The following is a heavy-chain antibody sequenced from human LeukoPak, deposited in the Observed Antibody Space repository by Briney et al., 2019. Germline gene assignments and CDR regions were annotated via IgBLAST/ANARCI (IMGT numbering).Heavy chain of an antibody. D-gene: IGHD3-10*01. CDR3: AKRRDYYGSGSLNY. CDR2: ISGSGGST. CDR1: GFTFSSYG. V-gene: IGHV3-23*01. Sequence: GGTLRLSCAASGFTFSSYGMSWVRQAPGKGLEWVSAISGSGGSTYYADSVKGRFTISRDNSKNTLYLQMNSLRAEDTAVYYCAKRRDYYGSGSLNYWGQGTLVTVSS. J-gene: IGHJ4*02.